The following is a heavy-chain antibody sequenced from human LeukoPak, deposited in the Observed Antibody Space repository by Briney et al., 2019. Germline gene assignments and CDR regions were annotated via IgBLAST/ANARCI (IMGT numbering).Heavy chain of an antibody. CDR1: GGTFSSYA. V-gene: IGHV1-69*13. Sequence: SVKVSCKASGGTFSSYAISWVRQAPGQGLEWMGGIIPIFGTANYAQKFQGRVTITADESTSAAYMELSSLRSEGTAVYYCARARVYGGIPRNPKTLHPDYWGQGTLVTVSS. D-gene: IGHD4-23*01. J-gene: IGHJ4*02. CDR2: IIPIFGTA. CDR3: ARARVYGGIPRNPKTLHPDY.